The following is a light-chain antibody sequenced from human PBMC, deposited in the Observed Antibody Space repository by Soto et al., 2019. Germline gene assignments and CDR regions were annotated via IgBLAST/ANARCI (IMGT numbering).Light chain of an antibody. CDR3: SSYAGSSNFVV. V-gene: IGLV2-8*01. CDR1: NSDIGGYNY. Sequence: QSVLTQPPSASGSPGQSVTISCTGTNSDIGGYNYVSWYRQHPGKAPQFFIYEVNKRPSGVPDRFSGSKSGNTASLTVSGLQAEDEAHYYCSSYAGSSNFVVFGGGTKLTVL. J-gene: IGLJ2*01. CDR2: EVN.